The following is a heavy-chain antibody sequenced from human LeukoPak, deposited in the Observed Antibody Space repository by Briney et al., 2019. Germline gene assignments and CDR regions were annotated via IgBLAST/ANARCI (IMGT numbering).Heavy chain of an antibody. V-gene: IGHV3-30*02. CDR2: IRYDGSNK. CDR3: AKPSLYIAVARNFDY. Sequence: GGSLRLSCAASGFTFSSYGMHWVRQAPGKGLEWVAFIRYDGSNKYYADSVKGRFTISRDNSKNTLYLQMNSLRAEDTAVYYCAKPSLYIAVARNFDYWGQGTLVTVSS. J-gene: IGHJ4*02. CDR1: GFTFSSYG. D-gene: IGHD6-19*01.